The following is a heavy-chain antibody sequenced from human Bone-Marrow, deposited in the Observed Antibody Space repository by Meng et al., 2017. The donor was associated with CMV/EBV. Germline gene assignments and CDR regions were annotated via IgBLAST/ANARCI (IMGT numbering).Heavy chain of an antibody. CDR3: ARERVGVDTAMEDY. V-gene: IGHV3-21*01. Sequence: GESLQISCAASGFTFSSYSMNWVRQAPGKGLEWVSSISSSSSYIYYADSVKGRFTISRDNAKNSLYLQMNSLRAEDTAVYYCARERVGVDTAMEDYWGQGTLVTFSS. J-gene: IGHJ4*02. CDR1: GFTFSSYS. CDR2: ISSSSSYI. D-gene: IGHD5-18*01.